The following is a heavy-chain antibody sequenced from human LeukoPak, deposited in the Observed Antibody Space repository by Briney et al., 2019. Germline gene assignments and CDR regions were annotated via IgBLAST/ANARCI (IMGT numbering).Heavy chain of an antibody. Sequence: GGSLRLSCATSGFTFSTYWMSWVRQAPGKGLEWVANIKQDGSEKYYVDSVKGRFTISRDNAKNSLYLQMNSLRAEDTAVYYCAREWELLNYFDYWGQGTLVTVSS. V-gene: IGHV3-7*01. CDR1: GFTFSTYW. J-gene: IGHJ4*02. CDR2: IKQDGSEK. CDR3: AREWELLNYFDY. D-gene: IGHD1-26*01.